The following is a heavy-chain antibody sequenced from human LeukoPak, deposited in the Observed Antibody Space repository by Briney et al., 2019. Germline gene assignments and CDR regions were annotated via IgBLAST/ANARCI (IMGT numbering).Heavy chain of an antibody. CDR1: GGSISSYY. CDR3: ARVGSSGWWDLDY. CDR2: IYYSGST. Sequence: PSETLSLTCTVSGGSISSYYWSWLRQPPGKGLEWIGYIYYSGSTNYNPSLKSRVTISVEMSKNQFSLKLSSVTAADTAVYYCARVGSSGWWDLDYWGQGALVTVSS. J-gene: IGHJ4*02. D-gene: IGHD6-19*01. V-gene: IGHV4-59*01.